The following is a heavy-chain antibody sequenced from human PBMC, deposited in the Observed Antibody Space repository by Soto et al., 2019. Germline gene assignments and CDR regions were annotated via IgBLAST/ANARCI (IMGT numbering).Heavy chain of an antibody. J-gene: IGHJ4*02. D-gene: IGHD3-16*01. CDR3: VKDGDGGCHFDH. CDR1: GFTFKNYW. V-gene: IGHV3-7*03. CDR2: IKPDATVT. Sequence: EVQLVESGGGLVQSGGSLTLSCASSGFTFKNYWMHWVRQAPGKGLEWVATIKPDATVTSYGVSVRGRFSVSRDNTNNLLSLQMNTLRAYDTAVYYCVKDGDGGCHFDHWGQGTLVTVTS.